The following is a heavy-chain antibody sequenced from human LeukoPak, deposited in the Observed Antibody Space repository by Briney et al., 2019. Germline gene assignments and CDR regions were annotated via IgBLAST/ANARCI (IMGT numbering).Heavy chain of an antibody. CDR1: GFTFSSYA. CDR3: ARERRKTRNWFDP. Sequence: GRSLRLSCAASGFTFSSYAMHWVRQAPGKGLEWVAVIPYDGSNKYYADSVKGRFTISRDNSKNTLYLQMNSLRAEDTAVYYCARERRKTRNWFDPWGQGTLVTVSS. V-gene: IGHV3-30-3*01. CDR2: IPYDGSNK. J-gene: IGHJ5*02.